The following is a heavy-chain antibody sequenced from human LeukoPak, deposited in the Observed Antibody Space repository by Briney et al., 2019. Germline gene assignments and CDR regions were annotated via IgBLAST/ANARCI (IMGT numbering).Heavy chain of an antibody. CDR1: GFTFSSYA. CDR2: ISGSGGST. Sequence: PGGSLRLSCAASGFTFSSYAMSWVRQAPGTGLELVSAISGSGGSTYYADSVKGRFTISRDNSKNTLYLQMNSLRAEDTAVYYCARFKQLVQGGPYFDYWGQGTLVTVSS. D-gene: IGHD6-13*01. CDR3: ARFKQLVQGGPYFDY. J-gene: IGHJ4*02. V-gene: IGHV3-23*01.